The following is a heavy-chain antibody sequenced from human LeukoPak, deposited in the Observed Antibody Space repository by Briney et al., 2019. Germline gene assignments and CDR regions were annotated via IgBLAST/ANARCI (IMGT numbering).Heavy chain of an antibody. CDR1: GFTFSSYS. V-gene: IGHV3-21*01. J-gene: IGHJ4*02. CDR2: ISSTSSYI. Sequence: PGGSLRLSCAASGFTFSSYSIYWVRQAPGKGLEWVSSISSTSSYIYYADSAKGRFTIPRDNAKNSLYLQMNSLRVGDTAVYYCARDRRRGDQWAPRSLDYWGQGTLVTVSS. CDR3: ARDRRRGDQWAPRSLDY. D-gene: IGHD1-26*01.